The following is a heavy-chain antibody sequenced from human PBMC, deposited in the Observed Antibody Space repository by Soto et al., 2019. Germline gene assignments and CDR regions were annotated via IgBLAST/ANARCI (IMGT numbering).Heavy chain of an antibody. CDR2: IYWDDDK. V-gene: IGHV2-5*02. J-gene: IGHJ6*02. D-gene: IGHD2-21*02. CDR3: VQSRCGGDCLQSYTSHSYYGLDV. CDR1: GLSLSTTGVG. Sequence: QITLKESGPTLVKPTQTLTLTCTFSGLSLSTTGVGVGWIRQPPGKDLEWLALIYWDDDKRYSPSLKSRLTVNKDTSKNQVVLTMTNMDPVDTATYYCVQSRCGGDCLQSYTSHSYYGLDVWGQGTTVTVSS.